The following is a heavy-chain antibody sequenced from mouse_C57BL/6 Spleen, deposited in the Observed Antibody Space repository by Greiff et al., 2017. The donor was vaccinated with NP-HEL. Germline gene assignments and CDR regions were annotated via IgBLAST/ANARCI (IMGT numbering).Heavy chain of an antibody. CDR1: GYAFTNYL. CDR2: INPGSGGT. D-gene: IGHD1-1*01. CDR3: ARWRYYGSRAY. J-gene: IGHJ3*01. V-gene: IGHV1-54*01. Sequence: QVQLQQSGAELVRPGTSVKVSCKASGYAFTNYLIEWVKQRPGQGLEWIGVINPGSGGTTYNEKFKGQATLTADTSSSTAYIQLSSLTSEDSTVYVSARWRYYGSRAYWGQGTLGTGPA.